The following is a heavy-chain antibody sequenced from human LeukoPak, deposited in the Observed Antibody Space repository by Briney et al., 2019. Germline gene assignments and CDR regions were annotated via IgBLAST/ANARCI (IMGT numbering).Heavy chain of an antibody. CDR1: GFTFSSYG. CDR3: TRATAGFDY. Sequence: GGSLRLSCAASGFTFSSYGMHWVRQAPGKGLEWVAVISYDGSNKYYADSVKGRFTISRENAKNSLYLQMNNLRVGDTAVYYCTRATAGFDYWGQGTLVTVSS. V-gene: IGHV3-30*03. J-gene: IGHJ4*02. CDR2: ISYDGSNK.